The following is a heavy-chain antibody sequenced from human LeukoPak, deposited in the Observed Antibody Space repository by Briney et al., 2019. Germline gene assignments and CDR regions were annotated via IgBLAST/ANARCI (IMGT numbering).Heavy chain of an antibody. V-gene: IGHV5-51*01. CDR1: GYSFTSYC. CDR2: IYPGDSDT. CDR3: ARQEYYYGSGSYYNWFDP. Sequence: GESLKISCKGPGYSFTSYCIAWVRQMPGKGLEWMGIIYPGDSDTRYSPSFQGQVTISADKSISTTYLQWSSLKASDTAMYYCARQEYYYGSGSYYNWFDPWGQGTLVTVSS. D-gene: IGHD3-10*01. J-gene: IGHJ5*02.